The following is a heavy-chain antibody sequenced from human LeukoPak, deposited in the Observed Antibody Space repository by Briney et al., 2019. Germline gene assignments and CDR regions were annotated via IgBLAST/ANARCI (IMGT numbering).Heavy chain of an antibody. CDR3: AREGATMIVVSTPYYYYGMDV. Sequence: PGGSLRLSCAASGFTFSDYYMSWIRQAPGKGLEWVSYISSSGSTIYYADSVKGRFTISRDNAKNSLYLQMNSLRAEVTAVYYCAREGATMIVVSTPYYYYGMDVWGQGTTVTVSS. CDR2: ISSSGSTI. D-gene: IGHD3-22*01. CDR1: GFTFSDYY. J-gene: IGHJ6*02. V-gene: IGHV3-11*01.